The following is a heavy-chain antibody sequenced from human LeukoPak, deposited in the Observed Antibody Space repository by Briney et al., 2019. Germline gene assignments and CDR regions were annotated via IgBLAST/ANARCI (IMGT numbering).Heavy chain of an antibody. J-gene: IGHJ4*02. CDR3: TIVRGCCGGDCYS. Sequence: GGSLRLSCAASGFTFSHAWMSWVRQVPGKGLEWVGRIKSKIDGGTTDYAAPVKGRFTISREDSKNTLYLQMNSLETEDTAVYYCTIVRGCCGGDCYSWGQGTLVTVSS. D-gene: IGHD2-21*02. V-gene: IGHV3-15*01. CDR1: GFTFSHAW. CDR2: IKSKIDGGTT.